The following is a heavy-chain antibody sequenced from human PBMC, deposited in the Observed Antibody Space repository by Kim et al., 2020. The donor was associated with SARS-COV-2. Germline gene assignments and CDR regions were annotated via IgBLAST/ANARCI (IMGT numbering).Heavy chain of an antibody. CDR3: ARDQMSSWDIVVVPAAMFNFYGMDV. D-gene: IGHD2-2*01. Sequence: SETLSLTCTVSGGSISSSSYYWGWIRQPPGKGLEWIGSIYYSGSTYYNPSLKSRVTISVDTSKNQFSLKLSSVTAADTAVYYCARDQMSSWDIVVVPAAMFNFYGMDVWGQGTTVTVFS. J-gene: IGHJ6*02. CDR1: GGSISSSSYY. CDR2: IYYSGST. V-gene: IGHV4-39*07.